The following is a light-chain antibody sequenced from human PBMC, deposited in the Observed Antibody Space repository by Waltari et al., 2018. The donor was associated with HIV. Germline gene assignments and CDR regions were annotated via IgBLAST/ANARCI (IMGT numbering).Light chain of an antibody. CDR1: RNIKNN. Sequence: EVVMTQSPATLSVSPGERAPLSCRASRNIKNNLAWYQQNPGQAPRLLIHGASTAASGVAGRFSGSGSGTDFTLTISSLQSEDIAVYYCQQYYDWPRTFGQGTKV. CDR2: GAS. V-gene: IGKV3D-15*01. CDR3: QQYYDWPRT. J-gene: IGKJ1*01.